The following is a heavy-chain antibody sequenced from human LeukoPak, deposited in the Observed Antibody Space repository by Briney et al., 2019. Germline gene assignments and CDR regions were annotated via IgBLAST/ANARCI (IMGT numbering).Heavy chain of an antibody. J-gene: IGHJ4*02. CDR1: GGSFSGYY. CDR2: INHSGST. V-gene: IGHV4-34*01. CDR3: ARARSGFDY. D-gene: IGHD3-3*01. Sequence: SETLSLTCAVYGGSFSGYYWSWIRQPPGKGLEWIGEINHSGSTNYNPSLKSRVTISVDTSKNQFSLKLSSVIAADTAVYYCARARSGFDYWGQGTLVTVSS.